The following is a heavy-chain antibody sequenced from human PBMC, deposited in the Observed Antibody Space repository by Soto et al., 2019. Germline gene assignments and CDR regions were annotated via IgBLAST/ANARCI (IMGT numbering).Heavy chain of an antibody. J-gene: IGHJ6*02. V-gene: IGHV1-69*01. CDR1: GDTFSSYS. Sequence: QVRLVQSGAEVNKPGSSVKVSCKASGDTFSSYSISWVRQAPGQGREWMGGIVPIFGTSVYAPRLQGRVTITADGPTSTSYMELSGLTFEDTAVYYCAANSLGGGSQGDVWGQGTTVTVSS. D-gene: IGHD3-10*01. CDR3: AANSLGGGSQGDV. CDR2: IVPIFGTS.